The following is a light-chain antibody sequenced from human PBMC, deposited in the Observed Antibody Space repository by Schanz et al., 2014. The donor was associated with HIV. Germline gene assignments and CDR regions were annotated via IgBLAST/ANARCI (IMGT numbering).Light chain of an antibody. Sequence: DIKMTQSPSSLSASVGDRVTITCRASQSISTYLNWYQQKPGKAPKLLIFTASSLQGGVPSRFSGGGSGTDFTLTISSLQPEDFATYYCQQAYDPPFTFGGGTKV. CDR1: QSISTY. V-gene: IGKV1-39*01. CDR3: QQAYDPPFT. J-gene: IGKJ4*01. CDR2: TAS.